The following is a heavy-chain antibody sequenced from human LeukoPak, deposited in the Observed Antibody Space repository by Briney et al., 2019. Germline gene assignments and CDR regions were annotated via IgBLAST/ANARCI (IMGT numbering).Heavy chain of an antibody. Sequence: PSETLSLTCTVSGGSISSSSYYWGWIRQPPGKGLEWIGSIYYSGSTYYNPSLKSRVTISVDTSKNQFSLKLSSVTAADTAVYYCARPIQEDAFDIWGQGTMVTVSS. CDR3: ARPIQEDAFDI. J-gene: IGHJ3*02. CDR1: GGSISSSSYY. CDR2: IYYSGST. V-gene: IGHV4-39*07.